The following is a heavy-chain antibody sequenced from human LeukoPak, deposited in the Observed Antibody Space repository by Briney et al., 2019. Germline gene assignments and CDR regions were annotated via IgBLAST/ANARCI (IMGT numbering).Heavy chain of an antibody. CDR3: ARVIVTYYYDSSGYYLDY. V-gene: IGHV1-8*01. D-gene: IGHD3-22*01. Sequence: ASVKASCKASGYTFTSYDINWVRQATGQGLEWMGWMNPNSGNTGYAQKFQGRVTMTRYTSISTAYMELRSLRSDDTAVYYCARVIVTYYYDSSGYYLDYWGQGTLVTVSS. CDR1: GYTFTSYD. CDR2: MNPNSGNT. J-gene: IGHJ4*02.